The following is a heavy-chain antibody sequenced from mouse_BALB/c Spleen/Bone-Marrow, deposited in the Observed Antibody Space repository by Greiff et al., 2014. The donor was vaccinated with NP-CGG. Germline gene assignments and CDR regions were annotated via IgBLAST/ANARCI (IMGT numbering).Heavy chain of an antibody. V-gene: IGHV5-6-3*01. CDR3: ARGGRWFYYAMDY. CDR1: GYTFGSSG. D-gene: IGHD2-3*01. Sequence: EVKLMESGGGLVQPGGSLKLSCAASGYTFGSSGMSWVRQTPDKRLELVATINSNGGRTYYPDSVKGRFTISRDNAKNTLCLQMSSLKSEDTAMYYCARGGRWFYYAMDYWGQGTSVTVSS. CDR2: INSNGGRT. J-gene: IGHJ4*01.